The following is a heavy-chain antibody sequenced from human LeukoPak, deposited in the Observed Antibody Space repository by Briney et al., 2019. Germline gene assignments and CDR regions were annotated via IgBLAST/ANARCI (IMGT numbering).Heavy chain of an antibody. CDR1: VFTFSNYA. CDR3: AKARLVSNADAVL. V-gene: IGHV3-23*01. Sequence: GGSLRLSCAAPVFTFSNYAMSWVRQAPARGLEWVSSLRGDGETFYADSVKGRFTLSRDESRNTVFLQLNGLRVEDTAVYFCAKARLVSNADAVLWGQGALVTVSS. J-gene: IGHJ4*02. CDR2: LRGDGET. D-gene: IGHD3-16*01.